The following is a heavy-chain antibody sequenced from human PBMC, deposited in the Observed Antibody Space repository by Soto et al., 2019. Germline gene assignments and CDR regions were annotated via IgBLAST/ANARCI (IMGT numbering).Heavy chain of an antibody. CDR1: GFTFSSYA. Sequence: PGRSLRLSCAASGFTFSSYAMSWVRQAPGKGLEWVSAISGSGGSTYYADSVKGRFTISRDNSKNTLYLQMNSLRAEDTAVYYCAKGHNYGDYVDWFDPWGQGTLVTVSS. CDR2: ISGSGGST. J-gene: IGHJ5*02. D-gene: IGHD4-17*01. V-gene: IGHV3-23*01. CDR3: AKGHNYGDYVDWFDP.